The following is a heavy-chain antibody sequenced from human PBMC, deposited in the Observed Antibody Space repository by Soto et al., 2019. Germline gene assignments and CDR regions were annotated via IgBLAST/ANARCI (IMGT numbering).Heavy chain of an antibody. CDR2: ISAYNGNT. CDR1: GYTFTSYG. J-gene: IGHJ4*02. V-gene: IGHV1-18*01. CDR3: ASTDRSYDSSGYTFDY. D-gene: IGHD3-22*01. Sequence: ASVKVSCKASGYTFTSYGISWVRQAPGQGLEWMGWISAYNGNTNYAQKLQGRVTMTTDTSTSKAYMELRSLGSDDTAVYYCASTDRSYDSSGYTFDYWGQGTLVTVSS.